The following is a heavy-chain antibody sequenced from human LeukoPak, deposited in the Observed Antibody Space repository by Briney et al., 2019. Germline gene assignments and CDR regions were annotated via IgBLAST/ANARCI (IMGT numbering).Heavy chain of an antibody. Sequence: KPSETLSLTCTVSGGSISSYYWSWIRHPPGKGLEWIGYIYYSGSNNYNPSLKSRVTISVDTSKNQFSLKLSSVTAADTAVYYCARDYGDYVGWFDPWGQGTLVTVSS. D-gene: IGHD4-17*01. CDR3: ARDYGDYVGWFDP. CDR2: IYYSGSN. V-gene: IGHV4-59*12. CDR1: GGSISSYY. J-gene: IGHJ5*02.